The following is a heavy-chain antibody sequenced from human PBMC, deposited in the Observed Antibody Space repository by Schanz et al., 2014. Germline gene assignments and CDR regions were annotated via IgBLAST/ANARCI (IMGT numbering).Heavy chain of an antibody. D-gene: IGHD2-2*01. Sequence: QLQMQESGPGLVKPSETLSLTCSVSGDSISSTSYYWSWIRQPPGKGLEWIGYIYYSGSTTYNPSLKSRVTIAVDTSKKQFSLNLSSVTAADTAVYYCARGRVVPAAPEFDYWGQGILVTVSS. CDR1: GDSISSTSYY. CDR2: IYYSGST. V-gene: IGHV4-61*01. J-gene: IGHJ4*02. CDR3: ARGRVVPAAPEFDY.